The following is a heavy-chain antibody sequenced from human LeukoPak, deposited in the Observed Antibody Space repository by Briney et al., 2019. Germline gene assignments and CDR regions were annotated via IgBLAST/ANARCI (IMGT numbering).Heavy chain of an antibody. V-gene: IGHV4-59*01. CDR1: AGSTRGYY. D-gene: IGHD2-15*01. CDR3: ARRYCSGGSCYTPAPHIDY. Sequence: SETLSLTCIVSAGSTRGYYWSWIRQPPGKGLEWIGYIYYSGSTNYNPSLKSRVTISVDTSKNQFSLKLSSVTAADTAVYYCARRYCSGGSCYTPAPHIDYWGQGTLVTVSS. J-gene: IGHJ4*02. CDR2: IYYSGST.